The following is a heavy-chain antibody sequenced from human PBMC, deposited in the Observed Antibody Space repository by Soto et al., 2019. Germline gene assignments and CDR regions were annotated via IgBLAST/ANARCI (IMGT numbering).Heavy chain of an antibody. CDR2: ISAYNGNT. D-gene: IGHD2-15*01. Sequence: QVQRVQSGAEVKKPGASVKVSCKASGYTFTSYGISWVRQAPGQGLEWMGWISAYNGNTNYAQKLQGRVTMTTDTSTSTAYMELRSLRSDDTAVYYCARSDIVVVVAATTLASWFDPWGQGTLVTVSS. J-gene: IGHJ5*02. CDR1: GYTFTSYG. CDR3: ARSDIVVVVAATTLASWFDP. V-gene: IGHV1-18*01.